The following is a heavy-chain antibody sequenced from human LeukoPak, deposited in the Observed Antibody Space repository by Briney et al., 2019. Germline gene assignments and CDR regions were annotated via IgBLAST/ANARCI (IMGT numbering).Heavy chain of an antibody. V-gene: IGHV3-23*01. Sequence: PGGSLRLSCAASGFTFSSYGMSWVRQAPGKGLEWVSAISGSGGSTYYADSVKGRFTISRDNSKNTLYLQMNSLRAEDTAVYYCAKDQYYGSGSYFFDYWGQGTLVTVSS. J-gene: IGHJ4*02. CDR3: AKDQYYGSGSYFFDY. CDR2: ISGSGGST. CDR1: GFTFSSYG. D-gene: IGHD3-10*01.